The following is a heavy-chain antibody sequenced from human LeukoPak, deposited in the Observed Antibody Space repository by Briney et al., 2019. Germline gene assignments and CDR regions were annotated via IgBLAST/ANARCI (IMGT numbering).Heavy chain of an antibody. CDR2: IYYSGST. D-gene: IGHD2-15*01. V-gene: IGHV4-39*07. CDR1: GGSISSSSYY. Sequence: SETLSLTCTVSGGSISSSSYYWGWIRQPPGKGLEWIGSIYYSGSTYYNPSLKSRVTISVDRSKNQFSLKLSSVTAADTAVYYCARETTLGYCSGGSCYVEGKWFDPWGQGTLVTVSS. J-gene: IGHJ5*02. CDR3: ARETTLGYCSGGSCYVEGKWFDP.